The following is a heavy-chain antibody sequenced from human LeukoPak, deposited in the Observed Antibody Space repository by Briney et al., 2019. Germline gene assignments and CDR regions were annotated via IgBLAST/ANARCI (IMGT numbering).Heavy chain of an antibody. CDR3: ASNRLQDAFDI. D-gene: IGHD5-24*01. CDR1: GGSISSGGYY. CDR2: IYYSGST. J-gene: IGHJ3*02. Sequence: PSETLSLTCTVSGGSISSGGYYWSWIRQHPGKGLEWIGYIYYSGSTYYNPSLKSRVTISVDTSKNQFSLKLGSVTAADTAVYYCASNRLQDAFDIWGQGTMVTVSS. V-gene: IGHV4-31*03.